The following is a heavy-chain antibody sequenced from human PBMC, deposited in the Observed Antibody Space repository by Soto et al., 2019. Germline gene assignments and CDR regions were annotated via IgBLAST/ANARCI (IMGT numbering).Heavy chain of an antibody. Sequence: EAQLLESGGGLVLPGGSLRLSCAVSGFTFNNYAMSWVRQPPGKGLEWVSSITSSGGSTYYADSVKGRLTISRDNSENTLYLQMNSLRVEDTAVYYCAKRKYGDYVGGFDRGGQGTLVTVSS. J-gene: IGHJ4*02. CDR3: AKRKYGDYVGGFDR. D-gene: IGHD4-17*01. V-gene: IGHV3-23*01. CDR1: GFTFNNYA. CDR2: ITSSGGST.